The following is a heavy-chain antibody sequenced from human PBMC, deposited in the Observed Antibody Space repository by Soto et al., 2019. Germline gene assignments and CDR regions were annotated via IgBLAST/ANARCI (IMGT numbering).Heavy chain of an antibody. CDR2: ISGSGGST. Sequence: EVQLLESGGGLVQPGGSLRLSCAASGFTFSSYAMSWVRQAPGKGLEWVSAISGSGGSTYYADSVKGRFTISRDNSKNTLYLEMNSLRAEDTAVNYCAKELYGGDYDSSGYTYYYYYGMDVWGQGTTVTVSS. D-gene: IGHD3-22*01. CDR3: AKELYGGDYDSSGYTYYYYYGMDV. V-gene: IGHV3-23*01. J-gene: IGHJ6*02. CDR1: GFTFSSYA.